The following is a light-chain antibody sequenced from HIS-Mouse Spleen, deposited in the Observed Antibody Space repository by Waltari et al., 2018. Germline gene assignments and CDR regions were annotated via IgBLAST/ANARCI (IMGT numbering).Light chain of an antibody. Sequence: QSALTQPASVSGSPGQSITIPCTGTSSDVGSYHLVSWYHQHPGKAPELMIYEGSKRPSGVSNRFSGSKSGNTASLTISGLQAEDEADYYCCSYAGSSTVVFGGGTKLTVL. CDR3: CSYAGSSTVV. CDR2: EGS. V-gene: IGLV2-23*01. CDR1: SSDVGSYHL. J-gene: IGLJ2*01.